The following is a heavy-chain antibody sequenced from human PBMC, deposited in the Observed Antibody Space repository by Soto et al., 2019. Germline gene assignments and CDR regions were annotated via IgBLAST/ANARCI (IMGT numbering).Heavy chain of an antibody. D-gene: IGHD7-27*01. CDR3: ARLSANWGSVVIRYFDL. CDR1: GGSFRGYY. Sequence: SETLSLTCAVYGGSFRGYYWSWIRQPPGKGLEWIGEINHSGSTNYNPSLKSRVNISVDTSKNQFSLKLSSVTAADTAVYYCARLSANWGSVVIRYFDLWGRGTLVTVSS. J-gene: IGHJ2*01. V-gene: IGHV4-34*01. CDR2: INHSGST.